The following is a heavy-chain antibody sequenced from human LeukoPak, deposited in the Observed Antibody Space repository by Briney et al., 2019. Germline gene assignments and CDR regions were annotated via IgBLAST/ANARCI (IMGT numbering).Heavy chain of an antibody. CDR2: IYTSGST. Sequence: PSETLSLTCTVSGGSISSYYWSWIRQPPGKELEWIGYIYTSGSTNYNPSLKSRVTISVDTSKNQFSLKLSSVTAADTAVYYCARQSYGVRFDPWGQGTLVTVSS. V-gene: IGHV4-4*09. J-gene: IGHJ5*02. D-gene: IGHD5-18*01. CDR3: ARQSYGVRFDP. CDR1: GGSISSYY.